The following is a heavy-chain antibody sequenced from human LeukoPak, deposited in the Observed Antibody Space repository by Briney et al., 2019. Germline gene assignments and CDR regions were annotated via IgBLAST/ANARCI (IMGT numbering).Heavy chain of an antibody. CDR2: IQYDGSNK. V-gene: IGHV3-30*02. J-gene: IGHJ3*02. D-gene: IGHD3-9*01. Sequence: GRSLRLSCAASGFTFSFYGIHWVRQAPGKGLEWVTFIQYDGSNKYYAESVKGRFSISRDNSKNTLSLQMNSLRAEDTAVYYCAKDRVPLTGDRNDAFDIWGQGTMVTVSS. CDR1: GFTFSFYG. CDR3: AKDRVPLTGDRNDAFDI.